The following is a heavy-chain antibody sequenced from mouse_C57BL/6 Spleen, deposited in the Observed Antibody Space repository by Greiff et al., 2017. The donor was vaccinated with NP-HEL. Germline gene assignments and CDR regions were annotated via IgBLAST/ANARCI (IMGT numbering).Heavy chain of an antibody. D-gene: IGHD1-1*01. CDR1: GYTFTSYW. V-gene: IGHV1-64*01. J-gene: IGHJ4*01. Sequence: QVQLQQPGAELVKPGASVKLSCKASGYTFTSYWMHWVKQRPGQGLEWIGMIHPNSGRTNYNEKFKRKATLTVDKSSSTAYMQLSSLTSEDSAVYYWAGITTVVEMDAMDDWGQGTSVTVAS. CDR2: IHPNSGRT. CDR3: AGITTVVEMDAMDD.